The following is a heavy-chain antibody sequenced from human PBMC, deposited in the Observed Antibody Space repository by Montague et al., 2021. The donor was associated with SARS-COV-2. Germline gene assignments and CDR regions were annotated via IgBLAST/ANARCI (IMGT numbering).Heavy chain of an antibody. CDR2: IYYSGST. CDR1: GGSISSYY. Sequence: SETLSLTCTVSGGSISSYYWCWIRQPPGKGLEWIGYIYYSGSTNYNPSLKSRVTISFDTSKNQFSLKLSSVTAAATAVYYCARVPVLLWFEELGYWFDPWGQGTLVTVSS. CDR3: ARVPVLLWFEELGYWFDP. J-gene: IGHJ5*02. D-gene: IGHD3-10*01. V-gene: IGHV4-59*01.